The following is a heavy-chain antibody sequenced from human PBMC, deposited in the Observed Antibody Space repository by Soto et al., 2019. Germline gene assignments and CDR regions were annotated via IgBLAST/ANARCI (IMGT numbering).Heavy chain of an antibody. J-gene: IGHJ4*02. Sequence: PGGSLRLSCAASGFTFSSFAMHWVRQAPGKGLEWVSVISVTGGSTHYADPAKGRFTISRDNSKSTLYLRMNSPRAEDTAIYYCVKGSSDWYYSLDYWGQGTLVTVSS. CDR3: VKGSSDWYYSLDY. V-gene: IGHV3-23*01. D-gene: IGHD6-19*01. CDR1: GFTFSSFA. CDR2: ISVTGGST.